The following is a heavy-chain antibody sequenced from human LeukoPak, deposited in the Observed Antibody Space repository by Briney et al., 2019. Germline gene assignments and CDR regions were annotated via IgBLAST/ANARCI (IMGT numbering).Heavy chain of an antibody. V-gene: IGHV3-21*01. CDR2: ISTSSRYI. D-gene: IGHD2-2*01. J-gene: IGHJ5*02. CDR3: ARADCSSSTCYLRRSWFDP. Sequence: GGSLRLSCAASGFTFSGYAIHWIRQDPWKGLEWVSSISTSSRYIYYKDSVRGRFTISRDDAKDSLYLEMNSLRAEDTAVYYCARADCSSSTCYLRRSWFDPWGQGSLVTVSS. CDR1: GFTFSGYA.